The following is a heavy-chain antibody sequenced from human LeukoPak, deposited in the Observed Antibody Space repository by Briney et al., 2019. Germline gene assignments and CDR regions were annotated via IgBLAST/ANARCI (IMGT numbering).Heavy chain of an antibody. CDR1: GFTFSSYG. D-gene: IGHD6-6*01. V-gene: IGHV3-30*02. J-gene: IGHJ1*01. CDR3: AKASSIAAPAGTEYFQH. CDR2: IRYDGSNK. Sequence: GGSLRLSCAASGFTFSSYGMHWVRQAPGKGLEWVAFIRYDGSNKYYGDSVKGRFTISRDNSKNTLYLQMNSLRAEDTAVYYCAKASSIAAPAGTEYFQHWGQGTLVTVSS.